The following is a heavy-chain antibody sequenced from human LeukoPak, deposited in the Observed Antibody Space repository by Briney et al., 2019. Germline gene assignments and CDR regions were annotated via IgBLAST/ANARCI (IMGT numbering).Heavy chain of an antibody. CDR2: IKQDGSEI. CDR3: ARDGSPFDH. V-gene: IGHV3-7*01. Sequence: AGGSLRLSWAASGFTFSAYWMSWVRQTPGKGLEWVANIKQDGSEIYYVDSVKGRFTISRDNAKNSLYLQVNSLRVEDTAVYYCARDGSPFDHWGQGTLVTVSS. J-gene: IGHJ4*02. D-gene: IGHD3-10*01. CDR1: GFTFSAYW.